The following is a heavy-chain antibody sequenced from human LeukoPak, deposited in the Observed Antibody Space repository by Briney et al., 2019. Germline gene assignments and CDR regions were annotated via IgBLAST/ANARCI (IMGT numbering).Heavy chain of an antibody. CDR3: ARGRRVKRVLLDAYGMDV. CDR1: GYTFTSYD. D-gene: IGHD3-10*01. Sequence: ASVKVSCKASGYTFTSYDINRVRQATGQGLEWMGWMNPNSGNTGYAQKFQGRVTMTRNTSISTAYMELSSLRSEDTAVYYRARGRRVKRVLLDAYGMDVWGQGTTVTVSS. V-gene: IGHV1-8*01. CDR2: MNPNSGNT. J-gene: IGHJ6*02.